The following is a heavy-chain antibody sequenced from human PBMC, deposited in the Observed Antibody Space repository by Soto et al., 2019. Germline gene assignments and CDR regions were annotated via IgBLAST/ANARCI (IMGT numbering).Heavy chain of an antibody. V-gene: IGHV4-30-4*01. CDR2: IYYSGST. CDR1: GRSISSVNYY. J-gene: IGHJ4*02. Sequence: QVQLQESGPGLVKPSQTLSLTCTVSGRSISSVNYYWSWIRQPPGKGLEWIGYIYYSGSTYYNPFLRSRVTISVDPSTHQFSLKLSSVTAADTAVYYCARYGSGECNRGSCYSPFDYCGQCTLVTVSS. D-gene: IGHD2-15*01. CDR3: ARYGSGECNRGSCYSPFDY.